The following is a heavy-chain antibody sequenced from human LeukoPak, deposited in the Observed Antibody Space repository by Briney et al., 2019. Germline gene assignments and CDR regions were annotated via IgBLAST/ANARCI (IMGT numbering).Heavy chain of an antibody. CDR3: AKDMGRRIFGVAYDAFHI. Sequence: PGGSLRLSCVVSGFTFSNYDMHWVRQAPGKGLEWVASMRNDGSQIYHADSVKGRFTIFRDNSKNTLYLQMNSLRVEDTAIYYCAKDMGRRIFGVAYDAFHIWGQGTMVTVSS. D-gene: IGHD3-3*01. CDR1: GFTFSNYD. V-gene: IGHV3-30*02. J-gene: IGHJ3*02. CDR2: MRNDGSQI.